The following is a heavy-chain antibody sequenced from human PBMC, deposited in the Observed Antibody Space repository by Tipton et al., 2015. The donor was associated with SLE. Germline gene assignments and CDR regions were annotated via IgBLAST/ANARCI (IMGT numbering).Heavy chain of an antibody. D-gene: IGHD6-19*01. Sequence: TLSLTCTVYGGSFSGYYWGWIRQPPGEGLEWIGEINHSGSTNYNPSLKSRVTISVDTSKNQFSLKLSSVTAADTAVYYCARGRRGAVAGGVADYWGQGTLVTVSS. CDR2: INHSGST. CDR3: ARGRRGAVAGGVADY. V-gene: IGHV4-34*01. J-gene: IGHJ4*02. CDR1: GGSFSGYY.